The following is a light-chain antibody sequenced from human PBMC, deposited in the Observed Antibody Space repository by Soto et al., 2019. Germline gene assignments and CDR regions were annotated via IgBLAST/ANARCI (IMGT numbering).Light chain of an antibody. CDR1: QSISSY. J-gene: IGKJ2*01. CDR2: AES. V-gene: IGKV1-39*01. CDR3: QQSYSTPMYT. Sequence: DIQMTQSPSSLSASVGDRVTITCRASQSISSYLNWYQQKPGKAPKLLIYAESSLQSGVPSRFSGSGSGKDFTLTISSLQPEDFATYYCQQSYSTPMYTFGQGTKLEIK.